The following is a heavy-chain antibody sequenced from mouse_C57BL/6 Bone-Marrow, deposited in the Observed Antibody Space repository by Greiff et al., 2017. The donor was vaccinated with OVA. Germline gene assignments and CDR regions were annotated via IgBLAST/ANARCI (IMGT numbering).Heavy chain of an antibody. CDR1: GYTFTSYW. J-gene: IGHJ3*01. CDR2: IDPSDSYT. CDR3: ARNGYYLFAY. Sequence: VQLQQPGAELVRPGTSVKLSCKASGYTFTSYWMHWVKQRPGQGLEWIGVIDPSDSYTNYNQKFKGKATLTVDTSSSTAYMQLSGLTSEDSAVYYCARNGYYLFAYWGQGTLVTVSA. D-gene: IGHD2-3*01. V-gene: IGHV1-59*01.